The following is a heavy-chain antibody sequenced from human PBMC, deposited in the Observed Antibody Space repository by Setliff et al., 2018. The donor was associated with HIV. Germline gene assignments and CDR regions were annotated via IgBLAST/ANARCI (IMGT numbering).Heavy chain of an antibody. Sequence: SETLSLTCTLSGFSISSDGFYWSWIRQPAGKGLEWIGCIHTSGNTNYNPSLKSRVTISVDTSKSQFSLKLSSLTAADTAVYYCARGRTQWPNYNYFDPWGLGTLVTVSS. J-gene: IGHJ5*02. CDR1: GFSISSDGFY. V-gene: IGHV4-61*02. CDR3: ARGRTQWPNYNYFDP. D-gene: IGHD6-19*01. CDR2: IHTSGNT.